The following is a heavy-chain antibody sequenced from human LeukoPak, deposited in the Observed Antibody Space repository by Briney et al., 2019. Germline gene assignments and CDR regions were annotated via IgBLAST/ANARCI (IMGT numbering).Heavy chain of an antibody. CDR3: ARDPPAVSINTYA. CDR2: IFSHGET. D-gene: IGHD2-8*01. V-gene: IGHV3-66*01. Sequence: TGGSLRLSCAASGFTFGNNYMNWVRQAPGKGLEWVSLIFSHGETSYADSVKGRFTISRDNSKNTLYLQMNGLRVEDTAVYYCARDPPAVSINTYAWGQGTLVTVSS. CDR1: GFTFGNNY. J-gene: IGHJ4*02.